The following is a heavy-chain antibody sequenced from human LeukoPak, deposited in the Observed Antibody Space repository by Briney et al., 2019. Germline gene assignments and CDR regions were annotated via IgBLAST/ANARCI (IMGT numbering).Heavy chain of an antibody. V-gene: IGHV3-64D*06. D-gene: IGHD6-25*01. CDR1: GFTFSRYA. Sequence: GLSLRLSCSGSGFTFSRYAIHWVRQAPGKGLEYVSAISTNGASTYYADSVKGRFTISRDNSKNTVYLQMSSLSAEDTAVYYCVKGIGADSRWFDPWGQGTLVTVSS. J-gene: IGHJ5*02. CDR3: VKGIGADSRWFDP. CDR2: ISTNGAST.